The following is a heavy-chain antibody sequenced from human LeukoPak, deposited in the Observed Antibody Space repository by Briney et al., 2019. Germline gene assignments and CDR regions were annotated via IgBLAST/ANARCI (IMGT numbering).Heavy chain of an antibody. CDR2: IQYDGNDK. CDR3: ARVTRRGYVDY. D-gene: IGHD6-13*01. Sequence: GGSLRLSCAASGFTFSDYGMHWVRQAPGEGLEWVAFIQYDGNDKFYADSVQGRFTVSRDNSKNTLYLQMNSLRVEDTAVYYCARVTRRGYVDYWGQGTLVTVSS. V-gene: IGHV3-30*02. CDR1: GFTFSDYG. J-gene: IGHJ4*02.